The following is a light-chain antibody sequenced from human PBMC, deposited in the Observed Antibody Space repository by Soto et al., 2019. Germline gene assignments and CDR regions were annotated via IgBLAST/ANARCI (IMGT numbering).Light chain of an antibody. CDR2: GAS. J-gene: IGKJ3*01. CDR1: QSVDSSY. V-gene: IGKV3-20*01. CDR3: QQYGSSQFT. Sequence: IVLTQSPGTLSSSPGERVTLSCRASQSVDSSYLAWYQQKPGQAPRVLIFGASTRATGIPDRFSGSGSGTDFTLTISRLEPGDVAVYYCQQYGSSQFTFGPGTRVDVK.